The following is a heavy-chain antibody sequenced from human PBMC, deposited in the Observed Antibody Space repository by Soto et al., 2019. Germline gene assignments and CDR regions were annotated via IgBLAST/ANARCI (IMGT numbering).Heavy chain of an antibody. CDR1: GGTFSSYA. D-gene: IGHD4-17*01. Sequence: SVKVSCKASGGTFSSYAISWVRQAPGQGLEWMGGIIPIFGTANYAQKFQGRVTITADESTSTAYMELSSLRSEDTAVYYCAREPYGGPNWFDPWGQGTLVTVSS. CDR3: AREPYGGPNWFDP. J-gene: IGHJ5*02. CDR2: IIPIFGTA. V-gene: IGHV1-69*13.